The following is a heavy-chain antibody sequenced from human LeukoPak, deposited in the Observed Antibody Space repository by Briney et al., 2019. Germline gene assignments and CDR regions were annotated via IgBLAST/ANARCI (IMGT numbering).Heavy chain of an antibody. V-gene: IGHV3-23*01. D-gene: IGHD6-13*01. CDR1: GFTFSSYA. Sequence: GGSLRLSCAASGFTFSSYAMSWVRQAPGKGLEWVSAISGSGGSTYYADSVKGRFTISRDNSKNTLYLQVNSLRAEDTAVYYCAKGTGRNSSIAASGTWGQGTLVTVSS. CDR3: AKGTGRNSSIAASGT. J-gene: IGHJ4*02. CDR2: ISGSGGST.